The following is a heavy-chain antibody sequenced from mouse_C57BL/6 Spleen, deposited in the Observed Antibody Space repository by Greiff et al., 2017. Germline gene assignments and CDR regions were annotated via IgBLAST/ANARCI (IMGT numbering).Heavy chain of an antibody. CDR3: ARSYYDYEDYYAMDY. J-gene: IGHJ4*01. D-gene: IGHD2-4*01. CDR1: GYTFTSYW. V-gene: IGHV1-53*01. CDR2: INPSNGGT. Sequence: VQLLQPGTELVKPGASVKLSCKASGYTFTSYWMHWVQQRPGQGLEWIGNINPSNGGTNYNEKFKSKATLTVDKSSSTAYMQLSSLTSEDSAVYYCARSYYDYEDYYAMDYWGQGTSVTVSS.